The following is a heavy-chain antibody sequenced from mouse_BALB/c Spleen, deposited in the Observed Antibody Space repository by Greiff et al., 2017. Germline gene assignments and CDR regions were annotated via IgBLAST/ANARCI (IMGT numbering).Heavy chain of an antibody. CDR1: GYTFTSYW. Sequence: VQLQQSGTVLARPGASVKMSCKASGYTFTSYWMHWVKQRPGQGLEWIGAIYPGNSDTSYNQKFKGKAKLTAVTSTSTAYMELSSLTDEDSAVYYCTRYDYDGFAYWGQGTLVTVSA. J-gene: IGHJ3*01. CDR3: TRYDYDGFAY. CDR2: IYPGNSDT. D-gene: IGHD2-4*01. V-gene: IGHV1-5*01.